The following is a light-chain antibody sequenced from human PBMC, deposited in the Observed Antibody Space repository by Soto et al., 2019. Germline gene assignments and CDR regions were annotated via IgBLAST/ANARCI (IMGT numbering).Light chain of an antibody. Sequence: DIVLTQSPATLALSPGQTATLSCRASQSVSSSYLAWYQQKPGQAPRLLIYDASNRATGIPARFTGSGSGTDFTLTISSLEPEDFAVYYCQQRSSWPPSITFGQGTRLEIK. J-gene: IGKJ5*01. V-gene: IGKV3-11*01. CDR2: DAS. CDR3: QQRSSWPPSIT. CDR1: QSVSSSY.